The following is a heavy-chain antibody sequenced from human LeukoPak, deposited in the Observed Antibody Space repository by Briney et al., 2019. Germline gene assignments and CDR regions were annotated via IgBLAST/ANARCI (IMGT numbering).Heavy chain of an antibody. CDR3: ARGRLSSSTYYSTYYYYFDMDV. CDR2: VDHTGST. J-gene: IGHJ6*03. CDR1: DDSITMYY. D-gene: IGHD3-22*01. Sequence: SETLSLTCSVSDDSITMYYWTWIRQPPGKGLEWIGYVDHTGSTNFNPSLNGRVSISRDTSKNLFSLRLRSVTAADTAVYFCARGRLSSSTYYSTYYYYFDMDVWGKGTTVTVSS. V-gene: IGHV4-59*01.